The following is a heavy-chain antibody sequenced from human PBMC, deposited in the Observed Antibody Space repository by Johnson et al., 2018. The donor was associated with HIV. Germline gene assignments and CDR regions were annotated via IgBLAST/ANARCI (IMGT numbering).Heavy chain of an antibody. CDR3: AKGRWEATTYDDAFDI. V-gene: IGHV3-15*01. D-gene: IGHD1-26*01. J-gene: IGHJ3*02. Sequence: VQLVESGGGVVQPGRSLRLSCAASGLTFTNAWMNWVRQAPGKGLEWAGRIKRKTDGGTTDYAAPVKGRFTISRDNSKNTLYLQMNSLRAEDTAVYDCAKGRWEATTYDDAFDIWGQGTMVTVSS. CDR1: GLTFTNAW. CDR2: IKRKTDGGTT.